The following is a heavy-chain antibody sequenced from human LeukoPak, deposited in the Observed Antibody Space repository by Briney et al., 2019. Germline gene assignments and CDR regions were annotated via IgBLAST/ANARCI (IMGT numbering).Heavy chain of an antibody. D-gene: IGHD3-3*01. CDR3: AREGVVKSFDY. J-gene: IGHJ4*02. CDR2: INPNSGVT. CDR1: GYTFTGYY. V-gene: IGHV1-2*02. Sequence: ASVKVSCKASGYTFTGYYMHWVRQAPGQGLEWMGWINPNSGVTNYAQKFQGRVTMTRDTSISTAYMELSRLRSDDTAVYYCAREGVVKSFDYWGQGTLVTVSS.